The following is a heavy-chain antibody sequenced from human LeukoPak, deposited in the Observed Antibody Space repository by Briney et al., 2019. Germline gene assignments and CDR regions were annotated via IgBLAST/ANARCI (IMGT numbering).Heavy chain of an antibody. J-gene: IGHJ6*02. V-gene: IGHV3-15*01. D-gene: IGHD2-21*01. CDR3: TTEAFCGGECYSRNYYYYGMDV. CDR2: IKRTADGGTT. CDR1: GFTFRSYA. Sequence: PGGSLRLSCAASGFTFRSYAMNWVRQAPGKGLEWVGRIKRTADGGTTDYAAPVKGRFTISRHDSMDMLFLQMNSLKSEDTAVYYCTTEAFCGGECYSRNYYYYGMDVWGRGTTVTVSS.